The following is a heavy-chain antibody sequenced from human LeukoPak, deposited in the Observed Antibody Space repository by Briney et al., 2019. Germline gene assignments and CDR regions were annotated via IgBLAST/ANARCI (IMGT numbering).Heavy chain of an antibody. V-gene: IGHV3-23*01. D-gene: IGHD3-22*01. CDR2: ISGTGGRT. CDR1: GFTFSSYA. J-gene: IGHJ4*02. CDR3: AKRYDSSGFDY. Sequence: GGSLRLSCAASGFTFSSYAMNWVRQAPGKGLEWVSVISGTGGRTYYADSVKGRFTISRDNSKNTLYLQMNSLRAEDTAVYYCAKRYDSSGFDYWGQGTLVTVSS.